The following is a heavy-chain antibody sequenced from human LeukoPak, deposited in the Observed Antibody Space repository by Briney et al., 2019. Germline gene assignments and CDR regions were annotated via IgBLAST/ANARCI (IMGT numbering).Heavy chain of an antibody. V-gene: IGHV4-39*07. Sequence: SETLSLTCTVSGGSISSSSYYWGWIRQPPGKGLEWIGQIYHGRSTNYNPSLKSRVTISVDKSKNQFSLKLISLTAADTAVYYCARDGAATVAGYAFDIWGQGTMVTVSS. CDR1: GGSISSSSYY. CDR2: IYHGRST. D-gene: IGHD6-19*01. CDR3: ARDGAATVAGYAFDI. J-gene: IGHJ3*02.